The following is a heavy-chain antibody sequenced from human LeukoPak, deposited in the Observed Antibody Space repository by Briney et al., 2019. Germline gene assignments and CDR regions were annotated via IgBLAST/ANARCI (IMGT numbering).Heavy chain of an antibody. CDR2: IYYSGST. D-gene: IGHD5-18*01. CDR3: ARYSYGGEDWFDP. Sequence: SETLSLTCTVYGGSVSSSNYYWGWIRQPPEKGLEWIGSIYYSGSTYYNPSLKSRVTISVDTSKNYFSLKMSSVTAADTAVYYCARYSYGGEDWFDPWGPGNPGHRLL. CDR1: GGSVSSSNYY. J-gene: IGHJ5*02. V-gene: IGHV4-39*02.